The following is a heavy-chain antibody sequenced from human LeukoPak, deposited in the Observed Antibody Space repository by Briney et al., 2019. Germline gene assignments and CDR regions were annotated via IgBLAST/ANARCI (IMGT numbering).Heavy chain of an antibody. D-gene: IGHD2-8*01. V-gene: IGHV3-23*01. CDR2: ISGSGGST. CDR1: GFTFSSYV. Sequence: GGSLRLSCAVSGFTFSSYVMSWVRQAPGKGLEWVSAISGSGGSTYYADSVKGRFTISRDNSKNTLYLQMNSLRDEDTAVYYCAKDRCSNGIGCYYYYMDVWGKGTTVTISS. CDR3: AKDRCSNGIGCYYYYMDV. J-gene: IGHJ6*03.